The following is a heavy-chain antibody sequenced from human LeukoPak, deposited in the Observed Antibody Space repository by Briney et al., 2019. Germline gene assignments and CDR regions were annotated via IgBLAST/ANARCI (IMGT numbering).Heavy chain of an antibody. CDR1: GFTFSSYS. CDR2: ISSSSSYI. J-gene: IGHJ4*02. V-gene: IGHV3-21*01. Sequence: PGGSPRLSCAASGFTFSSYSMNWVRQAPGKGLEWVSFISSSSSYIYYADSVKGRFTISRDNAKNSLHLQMNSLRAEDTAVYYCARDLGSGSYYLPVDYWGQGTLVTVSS. CDR3: ARDLGSGSYYLPVDY. D-gene: IGHD3-10*01.